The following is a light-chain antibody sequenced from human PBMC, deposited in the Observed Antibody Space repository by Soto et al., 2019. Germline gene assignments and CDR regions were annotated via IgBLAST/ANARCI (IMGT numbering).Light chain of an antibody. CDR2: IAS. V-gene: IGKV1-17*01. CDR3: LQHNDYPPT. Sequence: DIQMTQSPSSLPASVGDRVTITCRASQDIRNELGWFQQKPGKAPKRLIYIASSLQSGVPSRFSGSGSGTEFTLTISSLQPEDYATYYCLQHNDYPPTFGQGTKVEI. J-gene: IGKJ1*01. CDR1: QDIRNE.